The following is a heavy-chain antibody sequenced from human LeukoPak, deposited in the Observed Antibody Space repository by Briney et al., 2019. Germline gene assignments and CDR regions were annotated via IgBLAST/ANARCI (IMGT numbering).Heavy chain of an antibody. CDR1: GFTFSSYA. J-gene: IGHJ6*02. CDR3: AKDFGYDFWSGYYGSYGMDV. D-gene: IGHD3-3*01. V-gene: IGHV3-23*01. CDR2: ISGSGGST. Sequence: GASLRLSCAASGFTFSSYAMSWVRQAPGKGLEWVSAISGSGGSTYYADSVKGRFTISRDNSKNTLYLRMNSLRAEDTAVYYCAKDFGYDFWSGYYGSYGMDVWGQGTTVTVSS.